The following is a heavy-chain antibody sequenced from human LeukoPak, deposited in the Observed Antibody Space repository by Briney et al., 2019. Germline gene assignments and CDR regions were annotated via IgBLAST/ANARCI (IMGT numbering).Heavy chain of an antibody. V-gene: IGHV4-34*01. CDR3: ARQRVTMIVVVITTSRGAFDI. D-gene: IGHD3-22*01. CDR2: INHSGST. J-gene: IGHJ3*02. CDR1: GGSFSGYY. Sequence: SETLSLTCAVYGGSFSGYYWSWIRQPPGKGLEWIGEINHSGSTNYNPSLKSRVTISVDTSKNQFSLKLSSVTAADTAVYYCARQRVTMIVVVITTSRGAFDIWGQGTMVTVSS.